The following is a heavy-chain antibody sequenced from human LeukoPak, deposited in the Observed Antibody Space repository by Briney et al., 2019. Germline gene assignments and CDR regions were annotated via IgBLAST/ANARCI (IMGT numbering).Heavy chain of an antibody. D-gene: IGHD2/OR15-2a*01. Sequence: HSGGSLRLSCAASGFTFSSYAMSWVRQAPGKGLEWVSGISGSGGTTYYADSVKGRFTISRDNSKNTLYLQMNSLRAEDTAVYYCAKTIGPPYYFDYWGQGTLVTVSS. CDR2: ISGSGGTT. V-gene: IGHV3-23*01. J-gene: IGHJ4*02. CDR1: GFTFSSYA. CDR3: AKTIGPPYYFDY.